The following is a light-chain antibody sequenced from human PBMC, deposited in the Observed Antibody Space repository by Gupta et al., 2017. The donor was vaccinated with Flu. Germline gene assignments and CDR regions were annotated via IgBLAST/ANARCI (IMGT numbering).Light chain of an antibody. Sequence: DFWLTQYPSSLSASVCGRVTITCRASQGVGGDVGWYQQTPGKAPKRLIYSASILDGDVPSRFSGSGSGTEFTLTISRLQPEDFAPYYCIHVNNYPHSLGHGTKLEIK. CDR2: SAS. J-gene: IGKJ2*03. V-gene: IGKV1-17*01. CDR1: QGVGGD. CDR3: IHVNNYPHS.